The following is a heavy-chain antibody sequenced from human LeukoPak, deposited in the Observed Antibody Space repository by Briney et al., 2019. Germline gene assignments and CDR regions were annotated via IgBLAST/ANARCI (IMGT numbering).Heavy chain of an antibody. Sequence: SETLSLTCAVYGGSFNGYYWSWIRQPPGKGLEWIGEINHSGSTNYNPSLKSRVTISVDTSKNQFSLKLSSVTAADTAVYYCARQGYSYGQLGVWGQGTTVTVSS. CDR3: ARQGYSYGQLGV. J-gene: IGHJ6*02. CDR1: GGSFNGYY. V-gene: IGHV4-34*01. D-gene: IGHD5-18*01. CDR2: INHSGST.